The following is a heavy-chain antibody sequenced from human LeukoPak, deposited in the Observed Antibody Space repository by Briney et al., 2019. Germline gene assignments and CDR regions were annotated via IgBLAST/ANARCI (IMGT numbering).Heavy chain of an antibody. CDR3: AKVLTAYCGGDCYSSFDY. Sequence: GGSLRLSCAASGFTVSSNYMSWVRQAPGKGLEWVSAISGSGGSTFYADSVKGRFTISRDNSKNTLYLQMNSLRAEDTAVYYCAKVLTAYCGGDCYSSFDYWGQGTLVTVSS. CDR2: ISGSGGST. V-gene: IGHV3-23*01. D-gene: IGHD2-21*02. J-gene: IGHJ4*02. CDR1: GFTVSSNY.